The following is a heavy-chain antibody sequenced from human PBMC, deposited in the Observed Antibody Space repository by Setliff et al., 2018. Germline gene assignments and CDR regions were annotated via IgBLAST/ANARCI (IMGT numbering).Heavy chain of an antibody. J-gene: IGHJ1*01. CDR1: GFSFTTNW. Sequence: GESLKISCKTSGFSFTTNWIVWVRQMPGKGLEWVGIIYPGDSDTRYSPSLQGQVTISADKSISTAYPHWSSLKATDTAMYYCARRAVTAEYFQHWGHGTLVTVSS. D-gene: IGHD4-17*01. V-gene: IGHV5-51*01. CDR2: IYPGDSDT. CDR3: ARRAVTAEYFQH.